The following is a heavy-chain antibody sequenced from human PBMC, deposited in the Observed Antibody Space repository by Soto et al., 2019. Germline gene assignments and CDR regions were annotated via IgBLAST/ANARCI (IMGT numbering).Heavy chain of an antibody. D-gene: IGHD5-12*01. Sequence: GGSLRLSCAASGFTFSDYYMSWIRQARGKRLAWVSYISSSGSTIYYADSVKGRFTISRDNAKNSLYLQMNSLRAEDTAVYYCARDRSGAGLRQSRRITPFGHWGQGNLVTASS. V-gene: IGHV3-11*01. CDR2: ISSSGSTI. CDR1: GFTFSDYY. CDR3: ARDRSGAGLRQSRRITPFGH. J-gene: IGHJ4*02.